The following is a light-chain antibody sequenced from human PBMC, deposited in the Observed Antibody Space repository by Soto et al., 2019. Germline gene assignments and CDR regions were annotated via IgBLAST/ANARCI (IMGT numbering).Light chain of an antibody. CDR1: QSITYY. CDR2: AAS. J-gene: IGKJ1*01. CDR3: QQSYTSPLT. Sequence: DIQMTQSPSSLSASVGDRVTITCRASQSITYYLNWYQQKPGKAPNLLIYAASSLQGGVPSRFSGSGSGTDFTLTITSLQPEDFATYYCQQSYTSPLTCGQGTKVEIK. V-gene: IGKV1-39*01.